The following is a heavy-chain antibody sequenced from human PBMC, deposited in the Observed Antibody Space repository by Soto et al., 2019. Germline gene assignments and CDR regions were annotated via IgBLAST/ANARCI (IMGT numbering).Heavy chain of an antibody. V-gene: IGHV3-33*06. CDR1: GFTFSSYG. D-gene: IGHD3-22*01. Sequence: GGSLRLSCAASGFTFSSYGMHWVRQAPGKGLEWVAVIWYDGSNKYYADSVKGRFTISRDNSKNTLYLQMNSLRAEDTAVYYSAKDHGRYYDSSGYLTDAFDIWGQGTMVTVSS. J-gene: IGHJ3*02. CDR3: AKDHGRYYDSSGYLTDAFDI. CDR2: IWYDGSNK.